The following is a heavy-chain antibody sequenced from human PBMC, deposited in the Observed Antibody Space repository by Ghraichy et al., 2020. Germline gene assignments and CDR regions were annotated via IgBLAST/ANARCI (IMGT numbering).Heavy chain of an antibody. Sequence: GGSLRLSCAASGFTFSSYAMSWVRQAPGKGLEWVSAISGSGGSTYYADSVKGRFTISRDNSKNTLYLQMNSLRAEDTAVYYCAKEGAGRTTVTTSFDYWGQGTLVTVSS. J-gene: IGHJ4*02. CDR1: GFTFSSYA. CDR3: AKEGAGRTTVTTSFDY. D-gene: IGHD4-17*01. CDR2: ISGSGGST. V-gene: IGHV3-23*01.